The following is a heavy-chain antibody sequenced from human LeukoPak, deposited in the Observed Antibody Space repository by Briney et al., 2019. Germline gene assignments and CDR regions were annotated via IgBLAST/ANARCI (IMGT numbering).Heavy chain of an antibody. V-gene: IGHV4-39*07. D-gene: IGHD6-19*01. J-gene: IGHJ4*02. CDR3: ARERGAVAGRGKIHFDY. Sequence: PSETLSLTCTVSGGSISSYYWSWIRQPPGKGLEWIGSIYYSGSTYYNPSLKSRVTISVDTSKNQFSLKLSSVTAADTAVYYCARERGAVAGRGKIHFDYWGQGTLVTVSS. CDR2: IYYSGST. CDR1: GGSISSYY.